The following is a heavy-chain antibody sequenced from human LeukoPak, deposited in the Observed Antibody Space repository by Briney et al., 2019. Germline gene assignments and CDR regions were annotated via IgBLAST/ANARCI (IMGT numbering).Heavy chain of an antibody. Sequence: SETLSLTCTVSGGSISSYYWSWIRQPPGKGLEWIGYIYYSGSTNYNPSLKSRVTISVDMSKNQFSLRLSSVTAADTAVYYCARDSMIVAPYGALDIWGQGTMVTVSS. V-gene: IGHV4-59*12. J-gene: IGHJ3*02. CDR1: GGSISSYY. D-gene: IGHD3-22*01. CDR2: IYYSGST. CDR3: ARDSMIVAPYGALDI.